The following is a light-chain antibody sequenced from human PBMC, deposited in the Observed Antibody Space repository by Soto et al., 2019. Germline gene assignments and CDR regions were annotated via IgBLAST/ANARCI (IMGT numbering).Light chain of an antibody. CDR1: QSVSSY. J-gene: IGKJ5*01. CDR2: NAS. V-gene: IGKV3-11*01. CDR3: QQRSNWPIT. Sequence: EIVLTQSPATLSLSPGERATLSCRASQSVSSYLAWYQQKPGQAPSLLSYNASNRANGIPARFSGSGSGTDFTLTISSLEPEDFAVYYCQQRSNWPITFGQGTRLEIK.